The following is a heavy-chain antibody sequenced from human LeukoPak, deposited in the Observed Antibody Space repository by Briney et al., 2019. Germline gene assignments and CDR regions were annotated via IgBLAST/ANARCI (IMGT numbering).Heavy chain of an antibody. J-gene: IGHJ4*02. V-gene: IGHV1-2*02. CDR1: GYTFTGYY. CDR3: ARDEGPVLRFLEWQMGH. CDR2: INPNSGGT. D-gene: IGHD3-3*01. Sequence: ASVKVSCKASGYTFTGYYMHWVRQAPGQGLEWTGWINPNSGGTNYAQKFQGRVTMTRDTSISTAYMELSRLRSDDTAVYYCARDEGPVLRFLEWQMGHWGQGTLVTVSS.